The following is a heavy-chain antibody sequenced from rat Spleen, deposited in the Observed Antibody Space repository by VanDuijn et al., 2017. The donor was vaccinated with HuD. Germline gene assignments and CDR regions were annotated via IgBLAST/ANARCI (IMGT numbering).Heavy chain of an antibody. V-gene: IGHV5-19*01. CDR1: GFTFSNYG. Sequence: EVQLVESGGGLVQPGRSLKLSCAASGFTFSNYGMHWIRQAPTEGLEWVATFSFDGRTTYYRDSVKGRFTISRDNAKSTLYLQMNSLRSEDTATYYCARETGYNSYFDYWGQGVMVTVSS. J-gene: IGHJ2*01. CDR2: FSFDGRTT. CDR3: ARETGYNSYFDY. D-gene: IGHD4-1*01.